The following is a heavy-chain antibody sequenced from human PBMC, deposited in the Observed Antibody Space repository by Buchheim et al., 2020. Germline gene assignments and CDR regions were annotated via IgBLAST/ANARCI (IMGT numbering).Heavy chain of an antibody. CDR2: TYYRSKWRD. V-gene: IGHV6-1*02. Sequence: QVQLQQSGPGLVKPSQTLSLTCAISGDSVSSSSVAWHWIRQSPSRGLEWLGRTYYRSKWRDDYAASVNSRLTINPDTSKNQVSLQLNSVTPEDTAMYYCARGLADRSYDYWGQGTL. J-gene: IGHJ4*02. CDR3: ARGLADRSYDY. CDR1: GDSVSSSSVA. D-gene: IGHD6-19*01.